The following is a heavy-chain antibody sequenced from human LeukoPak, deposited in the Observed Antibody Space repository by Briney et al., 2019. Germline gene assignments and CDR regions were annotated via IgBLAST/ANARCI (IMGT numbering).Heavy chain of an antibody. CDR1: GGTFSSYA. J-gene: IGHJ4*02. Sequence: GASVKVSCKASGGTFSSYAISWVRQAPGQGLEWMGGIIPIFGTANYAQKFQGRVTITADESTSTAYMELRSLRSGDTAVYYCAGDSPSTVVTGVGYWGQGTLVTVSS. CDR2: IIPIFGTA. D-gene: IGHD4-23*01. V-gene: IGHV1-69*13. CDR3: AGDSPSTVVTGVGY.